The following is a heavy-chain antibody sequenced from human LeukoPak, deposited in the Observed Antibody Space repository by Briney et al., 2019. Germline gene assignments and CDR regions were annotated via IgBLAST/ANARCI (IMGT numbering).Heavy chain of an antibody. D-gene: IGHD6-13*01. V-gene: IGHV4-39*01. J-gene: IGHJ4*02. CDR3: ARGRYSSSWPEVYFDY. CDR2: IYYSGST. CDR1: GGSISSSSYY. Sequence: PSETLSLTCTVSGGSISSSSYYWGWIRQPPGKGLEWIGSIYYSGSTYYNPSLKSRVTISVDTSKNQFSLKLSSATAADTAVYYCARGRYSSSWPEVYFDYWGQGTLVTVSS.